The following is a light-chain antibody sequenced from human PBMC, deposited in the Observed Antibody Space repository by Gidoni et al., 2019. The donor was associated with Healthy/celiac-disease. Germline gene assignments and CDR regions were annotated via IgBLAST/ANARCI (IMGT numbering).Light chain of an antibody. V-gene: IGKV3-15*01. Sequence: EIVMTQSPATLSVSPGERATLSCRASQSVSSNLAWYQQKPRQAPRLLIYGASTRATGIPARFSGSGSGTEFTLTISRLQSEDFAVYYCQQYNNGWTFGQGTKVEIK. CDR3: QQYNNGWT. J-gene: IGKJ1*01. CDR1: QSVSSN. CDR2: GAS.